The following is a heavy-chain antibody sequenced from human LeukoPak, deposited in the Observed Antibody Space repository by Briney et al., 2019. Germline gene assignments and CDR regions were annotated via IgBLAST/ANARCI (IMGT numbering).Heavy chain of an antibody. CDR2: NNAGNGNT. V-gene: IGHV1-3*01. CDR1: GYTFTSYA. CDR3: ARDQGSGYSSSSE. J-gene: IGHJ4*02. D-gene: IGHD6-6*01. Sequence: ASVEVSCKASGYTFTSYAMHWVRQAPGQGLEWMGWNNAGNGNTKYSQKFQGRVTMTRDTSISTAYMELSRLRSDDTAVYYCARDQGSGYSSSSEWGQGTLVTVSS.